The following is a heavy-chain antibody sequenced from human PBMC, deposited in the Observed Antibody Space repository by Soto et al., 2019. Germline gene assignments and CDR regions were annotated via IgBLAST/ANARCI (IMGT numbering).Heavy chain of an antibody. CDR1: GGSFSGYY. Sequence: SETLSLTCAVYGGSFSGYYWSWIRQPPGKGLEWIGEINHSGSTNYNPSLKSRVTISVDTSKNQFSLKLSSVTAADTAVYYCASRNWGYTGDAFDIWGQGTMVTVSS. CDR2: INHSGST. J-gene: IGHJ3*02. CDR3: ASRNWGYTGDAFDI. D-gene: IGHD7-27*01. V-gene: IGHV4-34*01.